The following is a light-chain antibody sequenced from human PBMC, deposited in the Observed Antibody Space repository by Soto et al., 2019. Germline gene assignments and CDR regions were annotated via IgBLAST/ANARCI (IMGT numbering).Light chain of an antibody. J-gene: IGKJ4*01. V-gene: IGKV3-20*01. CDR2: VAS. Sequence: DIVLTQSPGTLSLSPGERATLSCRASQSVSSTYLAWYQQKPGQAPRLLIYVASSRATGIPDRFSGSGSGTDFSLTISRLEPDDFAVYYCQHYGSLVLTFGGGTKVEIK. CDR1: QSVSSTY. CDR3: QHYGSLVLT.